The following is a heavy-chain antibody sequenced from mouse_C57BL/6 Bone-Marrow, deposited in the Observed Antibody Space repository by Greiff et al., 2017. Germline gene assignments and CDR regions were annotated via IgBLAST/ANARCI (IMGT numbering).Heavy chain of an antibody. D-gene: IGHD1-1*01. CDR3: ARSGDYYGSSSYYFDY. Sequence: QVQLQQPGAELVMPGASVKLSCKASGYTFTSYWMHWVKQRPGQGLEWIGEIDPSDSYTNYKQKFKGKSTLTVDKSSSTAYMQLSSLTSEDSAVYYCARSGDYYGSSSYYFDYWGQGTTLTVSS. CDR2: IDPSDSYT. CDR1: GYTFTSYW. J-gene: IGHJ2*01. V-gene: IGHV1-69*01.